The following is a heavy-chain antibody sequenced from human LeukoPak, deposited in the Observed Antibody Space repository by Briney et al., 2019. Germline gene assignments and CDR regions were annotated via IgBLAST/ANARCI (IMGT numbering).Heavy chain of an antibody. CDR1: GLTFRSYW. V-gene: IGHV3-74*01. CDR2: INSDGSST. Sequence: PGGVLRASCAAPGLTFRSYWMPWGAQAPGKGLGWGPRINSDGSSTSYADSVKGRFTISRDNAKNTLYLQMNSLRAEDTAVYYCARGGGLWFGELSPHEYWGQGTLVTVSS. J-gene: IGHJ4*02. D-gene: IGHD3-10*01. CDR3: ARGGGLWFGELSPHEY.